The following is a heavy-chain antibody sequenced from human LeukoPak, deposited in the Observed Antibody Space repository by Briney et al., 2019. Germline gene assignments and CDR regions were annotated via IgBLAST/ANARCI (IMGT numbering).Heavy chain of an antibody. V-gene: IGHV5-51*01. D-gene: IGHD3-22*01. CDR2: IYPGDSDP. Sequence: GESLNISCKGSGYTFTNYWIAWVRHMPGRGLEWMGIIYPGDSDPRYSPSFQGQVTISADKSISTAYLQWSSLKASDTAMYYCARRSGTYFGTTGYLYFFDYWGQGTLVTVSS. J-gene: IGHJ4*02. CDR1: GYTFTNYW. CDR3: ARRSGTYFGTTGYLYFFDY.